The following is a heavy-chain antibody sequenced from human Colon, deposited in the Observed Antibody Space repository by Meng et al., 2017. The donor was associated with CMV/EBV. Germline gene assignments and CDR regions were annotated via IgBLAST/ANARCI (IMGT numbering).Heavy chain of an antibody. D-gene: IGHD7-27*01. CDR3: ARWSTGALDY. CDR2: INPKSGDT. V-gene: IGHV1-2*02. J-gene: IGHJ4*02. CDR1: GYTFTAYY. Sequence: VSCQASGYTFTAYYLHWVRQAPGQGLEWMGWINPKSGDTNYTQNFQGRVTMTRDTSLDTASIEVNTLRSDDTAVYFCARWSTGALDYWGPGTLVTVSS.